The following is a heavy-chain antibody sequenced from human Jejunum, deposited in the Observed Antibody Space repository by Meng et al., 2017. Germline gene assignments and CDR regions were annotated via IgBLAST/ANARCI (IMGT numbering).Heavy chain of an antibody. CDR3: TIYTSGHM. J-gene: IGHJ3*02. CDR1: GATFSGSD. CDR2: ISRKINNCAT. D-gene: IGHD6-19*01. Sequence: GGSLRLSCVVSGATFSGSDIHWVRQASGKRLEWVGRISRKINNCATAYAASGKGRFTISRDDSQNTAYLQMNSLISEDTALYYCTIYTSGHMWGQGTVVTVSS. V-gene: IGHV3-73*01.